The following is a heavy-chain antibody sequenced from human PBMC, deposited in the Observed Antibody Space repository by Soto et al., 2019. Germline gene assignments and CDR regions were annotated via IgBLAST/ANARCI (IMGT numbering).Heavy chain of an antibody. V-gene: IGHV3-30*18. CDR1: GFTFRSYG. Sequence: QVQLVESGGGVVQPGRSLRLSCAASGFTFRSYGMHWVRQAPGKGLEWVALMSFDGSNKYYADSVRGRFTISSDNSKSTLYLQMDILRPEDTAVYYCAKEFGWELQLSHPYYNSGMDVWAKEPRSPSP. CDR2: MSFDGSNK. D-gene: IGHD1-1*01. J-gene: IGHJ6*02. CDR3: AKEFGWELQLSHPYYNSGMDV.